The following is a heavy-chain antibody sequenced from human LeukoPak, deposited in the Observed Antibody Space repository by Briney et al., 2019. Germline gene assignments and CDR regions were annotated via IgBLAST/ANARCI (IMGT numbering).Heavy chain of an antibody. Sequence: SETLSLTCTVSGGSISSYYWSWIRQPPGKGLEWIGYIYYSGSTNYNPSLKSRVTISVDTSKNQFSLKLSSVIAADTAVYYCARQAGRYCSSTSCYTGGPWGQGTLVTVSS. CDR1: GGSISSYY. J-gene: IGHJ5*02. D-gene: IGHD2-2*02. CDR3: ARQAGRYCSSTSCYTGGP. V-gene: IGHV4-59*01. CDR2: IYYSGST.